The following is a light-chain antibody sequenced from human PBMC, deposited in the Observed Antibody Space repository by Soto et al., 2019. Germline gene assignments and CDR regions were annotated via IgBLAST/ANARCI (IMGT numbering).Light chain of an antibody. CDR2: GAS. Sequence: EKLMTQSPATLSMSPGERATLSCRASQSVSSFLAWYQQKPGQAPRLHIYGASTRATGIPARFSGSGSGTEFTLTISNLQSEDFAVYYCQQYSNWPSWTFGQGTKVEVK. J-gene: IGKJ1*01. V-gene: IGKV3-15*01. CDR1: QSVSSF. CDR3: QQYSNWPSWT.